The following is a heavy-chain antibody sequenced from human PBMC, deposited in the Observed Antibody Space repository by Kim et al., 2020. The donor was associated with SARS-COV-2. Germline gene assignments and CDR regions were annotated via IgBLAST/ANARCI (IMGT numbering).Heavy chain of an antibody. J-gene: IGHJ5*02. Sequence: SVTLSLTCTVSGGSISSGDSYWSWIRQPPGKGLEWIAYIYYSGSTYYNPSLKSRVTISVDTSKNQFSLKLSPVTAADTAVYYCARAKRITIFGVVQWFDPWGQGTLVTVSS. D-gene: IGHD3-3*01. CDR1: GGSISSGDSY. V-gene: IGHV4-30-4*01. CDR3: ARAKRITIFGVVQWFDP. CDR2: IYYSGST.